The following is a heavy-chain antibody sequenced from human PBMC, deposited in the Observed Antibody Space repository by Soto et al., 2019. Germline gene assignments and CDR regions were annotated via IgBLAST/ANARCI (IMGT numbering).Heavy chain of an antibody. V-gene: IGHV4-30-4*08. D-gene: IGHD1-1*01. CDR3: VRTLANWNYVDY. CDR1: GGSISSGGYY. CDR2: IYYSGST. J-gene: IGHJ4*02. Sequence: SETLSLTCTVSGGSISSGGYYWSWIRQHPGKGLEWIGYIYYSGSTYYNPSLKSRVTISVDTSKNQFSLKLSSVTAADTAVYYCVRTLANWNYVDYWGQGTLVTVSS.